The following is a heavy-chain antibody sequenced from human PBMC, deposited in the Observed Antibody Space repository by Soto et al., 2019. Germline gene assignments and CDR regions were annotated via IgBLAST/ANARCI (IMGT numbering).Heavy chain of an antibody. V-gene: IGHV3-15*07. J-gene: IGHJ4*02. Sequence: EVQLVESGGGLVKPGGSLRLSCAASGFTFSNAWMNWVRQAPGKGLEWVGRIKSKTDGGTTDYAAPVKGRFTISRDDSKNTLYLQMNSLKTEDTAVYYCTTAPSLGNFWSGYLSPESDYWGQGTLVTVSS. CDR1: GFTFSNAW. D-gene: IGHD3-3*01. CDR2: IKSKTDGGTT. CDR3: TTAPSLGNFWSGYLSPESDY.